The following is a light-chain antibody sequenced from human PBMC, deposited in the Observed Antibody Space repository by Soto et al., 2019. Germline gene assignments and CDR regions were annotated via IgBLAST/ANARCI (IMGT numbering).Light chain of an antibody. Sequence: DIQLTQSPFFLSASVGDTVTITCRASQGISTYLAWYQQKPEKAPKLLIYTASTLQSGVPSRFSGSGSGTEFTLTISNLQPEDFATYYCLQVNSYPRTFGQGTKVEIK. CDR2: TAS. CDR1: QGISTY. J-gene: IGKJ1*01. V-gene: IGKV1-9*01. CDR3: LQVNSYPRT.